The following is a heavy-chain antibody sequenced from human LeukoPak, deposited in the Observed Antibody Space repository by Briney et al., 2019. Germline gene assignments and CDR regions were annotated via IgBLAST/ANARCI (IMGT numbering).Heavy chain of an antibody. Sequence: SSVSVSPTASGGTFSSYVMSWVRQAPGQGREWMGGIIPIFGTANYVQKFQGRVTITADESTSTAYMELSSLRSEDTAVYYCARARVPTMIVEAVLRGAFDIWGQGTMVTVSS. CDR1: GGTFSSYV. CDR2: IIPIFGTA. J-gene: IGHJ3*02. D-gene: IGHD3-22*01. V-gene: IGHV1-69*13. CDR3: ARARVPTMIVEAVLRGAFDI.